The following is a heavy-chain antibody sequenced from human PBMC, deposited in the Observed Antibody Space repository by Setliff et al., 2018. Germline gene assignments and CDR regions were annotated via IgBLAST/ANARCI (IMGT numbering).Heavy chain of an antibody. V-gene: IGHV3-21*01. Sequence: GGSLRLSCAASGFTFSSYSMNWVRQAPGKGLEWVSSISSSSSYIYYADSVKGRFTISRDNAKNTLYLQRNSLRPYDTAVYYCARDRGQVTVNNRYGFYYYGMDVWGQGTTVTVSS. D-gene: IGHD3-16*02. CDR1: GFTFSSYS. CDR3: ARDRGQVTVNNRYGFYYYGMDV. J-gene: IGHJ6*02. CDR2: ISSSSSYI.